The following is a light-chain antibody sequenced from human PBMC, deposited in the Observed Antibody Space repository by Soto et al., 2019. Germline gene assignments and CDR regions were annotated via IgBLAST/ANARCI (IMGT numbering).Light chain of an antibody. J-gene: IGLJ1*01. CDR3: KSYAGSNTYV. Sequence: SVLTRPPSASGPPGQSVTIACTGTKNDIGVYDFVSWYQHHPGKAPRLIIYEVVQRPSGVPDRFSGSKSGNTASLTVSGLQAADEADYFCKSYAGSNTYVFGSGTKVTVL. V-gene: IGLV2-8*01. CDR2: EVV. CDR1: KNDIGVYDF.